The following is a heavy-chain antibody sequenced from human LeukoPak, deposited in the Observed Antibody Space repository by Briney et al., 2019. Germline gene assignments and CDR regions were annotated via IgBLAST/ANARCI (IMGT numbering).Heavy chain of an antibody. Sequence: SETLSLTCTVSGGSISSYYWSWIRQPAGKGLEWIGRIYTSGSTNYNPSLKSRVTMSVDTSKNQFSLKLSSVTAADTAVYYCAREGIVVGSNWFDPWGQGTLVTVSS. V-gene: IGHV4-4*07. CDR1: GGSISSYY. CDR3: AREGIVVGSNWFDP. CDR2: IYTSGST. J-gene: IGHJ5*02. D-gene: IGHD2-15*01.